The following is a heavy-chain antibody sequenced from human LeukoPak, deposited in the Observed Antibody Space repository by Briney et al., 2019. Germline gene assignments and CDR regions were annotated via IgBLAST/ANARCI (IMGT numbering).Heavy chain of an antibody. CDR2: IIPIFGTA. CDR1: GGSFISEA. V-gene: IGHV1-69*05. Sequence: SVKVSCKAFGGSFISEAISWVRQAPGQGLEWMGGIIPIFGTANYAQKFQSRVTITTDESTSTAYMEVSSLRSEDTAVYYCGKKAGDCGGGSCYSIDYWGQGTLVTVSS. CDR3: GKKAGDCGGGSCYSIDY. J-gene: IGHJ4*02. D-gene: IGHD2-15*01.